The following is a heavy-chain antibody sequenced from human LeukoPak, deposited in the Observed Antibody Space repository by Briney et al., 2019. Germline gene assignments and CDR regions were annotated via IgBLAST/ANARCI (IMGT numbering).Heavy chain of an antibody. J-gene: IGHJ3*02. D-gene: IGHD5-18*01. V-gene: IGHV3-23*01. CDR2: ISGSGGST. CDR3: AKDDVDTAMVTRPPHAFDI. Sequence: PGGSLRLSCAASGFTFSSYAMSWVRQAPGKGLEWVSAISGSGGSTYYADSVKGRFTISRDNSKNTLYLQMNSLRAEDTAVYCCAKDDVDTAMVTRPPHAFDIWGQGTMVTVSS. CDR1: GFTFSSYA.